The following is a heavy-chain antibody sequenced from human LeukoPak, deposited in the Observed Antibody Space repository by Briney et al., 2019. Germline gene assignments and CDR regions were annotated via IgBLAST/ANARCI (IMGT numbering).Heavy chain of an antibody. D-gene: IGHD2-15*01. CDR1: GDTFATYS. J-gene: IGHJ4*02. V-gene: IGHV1-18*01. CDR2: ISAYNGNT. CDR3: ARVRDNDYGDF. Sequence: ASVKVSCKASGDTFATYSISWMRQAPGQGLECIGWISAYNGNTIYAQKFQDRVTMTTDTSTSTAYMELRSLRSDDTAVYYCARVRDNDYGDFWGQGTLVTVSP.